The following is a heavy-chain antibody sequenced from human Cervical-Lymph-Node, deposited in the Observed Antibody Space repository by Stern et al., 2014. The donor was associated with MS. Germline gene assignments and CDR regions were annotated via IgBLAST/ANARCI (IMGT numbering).Heavy chain of an antibody. D-gene: IGHD3-10*01. CDR3: ALTRPDAGGFDY. V-gene: IGHV4-59*01. Sequence: QLQLQESGPGLVKPSETLSLTCTVSGGSISSYYWSWIRQPPGKGLEWIGYIYYSGSTNYNPSLKSRVTISVDTSKNQFSLKLSSVTAADTAVYYCALTRPDAGGFDYWGQGTLVTVSS. J-gene: IGHJ4*02. CDR2: IYYSGST. CDR1: GGSISSYY.